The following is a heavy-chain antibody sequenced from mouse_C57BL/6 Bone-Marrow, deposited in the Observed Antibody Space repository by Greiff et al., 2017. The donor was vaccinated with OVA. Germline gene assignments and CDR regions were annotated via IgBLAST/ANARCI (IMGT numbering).Heavy chain of an antibody. J-gene: IGHJ3*01. Sequence: VNVVESGPGLVAPSQSLSITCTVSGFSLTSYAISWVRQPPGKGLEWLGVIWTGGGTNYNSALKSRLSISKDNSKSQVFLKMNSLQTDDTARYYCARSDGYFAWFAYWGQGTLVTVSA. CDR1: GFSLTSYA. CDR2: IWTGGGT. V-gene: IGHV2-9-1*01. D-gene: IGHD2-3*01. CDR3: ARSDGYFAWFAY.